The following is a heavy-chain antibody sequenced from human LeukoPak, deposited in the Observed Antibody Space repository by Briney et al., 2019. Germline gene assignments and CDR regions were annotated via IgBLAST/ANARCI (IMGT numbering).Heavy chain of an antibody. J-gene: IGHJ4*02. CDR1: GYTCTGYD. CDR3: ARDLTDGYNDTHDY. CDR2: INPNSGGT. V-gene: IGHV1-2*02. D-gene: IGHD5-24*01. Sequence: ASVMISCKASGYTCTGYDMHWVRQAPGQGLEWMGWINPNSGGTNYAQKFQGRVTMTRDTSISTAYMELSRLRSDDTAVYYCARDLTDGYNDTHDYWGQGTLVTVSS.